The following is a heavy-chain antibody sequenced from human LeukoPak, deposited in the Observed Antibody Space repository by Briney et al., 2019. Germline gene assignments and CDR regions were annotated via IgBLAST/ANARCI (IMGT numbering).Heavy chain of an antibody. J-gene: IGHJ4*02. V-gene: IGHV1-46*01. CDR2: INPSGGST. CDR1: GYTFTSYY. Sequence: ASVKVSCKASGYTFTSYYMHWVRQAPGQGLEWMGIINPSGGSTSYAQKFQGRVTMTRDTSTSTVYMELSSLRSEDTAVYYCARNYYYGRSGYYPYFFDYWGQGTQVTVSS. D-gene: IGHD3-22*01. CDR3: ARNYYYGRSGYYPYFFDY.